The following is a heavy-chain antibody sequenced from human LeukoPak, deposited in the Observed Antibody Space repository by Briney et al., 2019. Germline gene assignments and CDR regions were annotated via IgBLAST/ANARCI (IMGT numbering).Heavy chain of an antibody. D-gene: IGHD4-17*01. Sequence: GSSVKVSCKASGGTFRFNSFTITWVRQAPGQGLEWMGRIVPMLDVTNNAQKFQGRVTISADKSTSTVYMELNSLTSEDTGVYFCATDSDYPRKGAFDIWGQGTTVIVFS. J-gene: IGHJ3*02. CDR1: GGTFRFNSFT. CDR3: ATDSDYPRKGAFDI. V-gene: IGHV1-69*04. CDR2: IVPMLDVT.